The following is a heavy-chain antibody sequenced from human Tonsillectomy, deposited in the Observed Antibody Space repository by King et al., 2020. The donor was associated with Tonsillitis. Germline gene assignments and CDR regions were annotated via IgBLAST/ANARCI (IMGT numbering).Heavy chain of an antibody. CDR1: GYAFSGYF. J-gene: IGHJ4*02. Sequence: QLVQSGAEVQKTGAPVKVSCKASGYAFSGYFIHWVRQAPGQGLEWMGWINPNSGGAKYAQKFQGRVTMTTDTSVSTAYMELGSLRSDDTAMYYCARVNRDGYSAYWGQGTLVTVSS. D-gene: IGHD5-24*01. CDR2: INPNSGGA. CDR3: ARVNRDGYSAY. V-gene: IGHV1-2*02.